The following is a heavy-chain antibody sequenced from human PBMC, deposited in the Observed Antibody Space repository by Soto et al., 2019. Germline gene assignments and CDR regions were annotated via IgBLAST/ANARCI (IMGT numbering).Heavy chain of an antibody. J-gene: IGHJ6*02. CDR1: GYTFTSYD. Sequence: ASVKVSCKASGYTFTSYDINWVRQATGQGLEWMGWMNPNSGNTGYAQKFQGRVTMTRNTSISTAYMELSSLRSEDTAVYYCARSGGVERPSYYGMDVWGQGTTVTVSS. CDR3: ARSGGVERPSYYGMDV. CDR2: MNPNSGNT. D-gene: IGHD1-1*01. V-gene: IGHV1-8*01.